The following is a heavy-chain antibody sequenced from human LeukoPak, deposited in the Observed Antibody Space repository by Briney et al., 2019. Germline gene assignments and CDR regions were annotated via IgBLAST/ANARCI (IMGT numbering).Heavy chain of an antibody. CDR3: ATHYYDSSGYFYAFDI. CDR2: IYYSGST. D-gene: IGHD3-22*01. CDR1: GDSISSSSYY. J-gene: IGHJ3*02. Sequence: ETLSLTCTVSGDSISSSSYYWGRIRQPPGKGLEWIGSIYYSGSTYYNPSLKSRVTISVDTSKNQFSLKLSSVTAADTAVYYCATHYYDSSGYFYAFDIWGQGTMVTVSS. V-gene: IGHV4-39*07.